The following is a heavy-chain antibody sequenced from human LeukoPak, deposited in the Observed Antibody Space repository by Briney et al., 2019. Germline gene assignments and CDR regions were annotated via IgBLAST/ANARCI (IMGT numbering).Heavy chain of an antibody. CDR3: AKVAGVDGVVGAIFDY. CDR1: GFTFSSLA. J-gene: IGHJ4*02. Sequence: QPGGSLGLSCAASGFTFSSLARGWVRRAQGRGREWFSAFSGSGGSTYYADSVKGRFTISRDNSKNTLYLQMNSLRAEDTAAYYCAKVAGVDGVVGAIFDYWGQGTLVTVSS. D-gene: IGHD1-26*01. CDR2: FSGSGGST. V-gene: IGHV3-23*01.